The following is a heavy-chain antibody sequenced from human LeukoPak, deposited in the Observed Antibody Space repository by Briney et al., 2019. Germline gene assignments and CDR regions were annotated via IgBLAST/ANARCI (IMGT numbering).Heavy chain of an antibody. J-gene: IGHJ4*02. Sequence: GSLRLPCAASGFTFSSYAMHWVRQAPGKGLEWVAVISYDGSNKYYADSVKGRFTISRDNSKNTLYLQMNSLRAEDTAVYYCARVWDRGPFDYWGQGTLVTVSS. CDR2: ISYDGSNK. D-gene: IGHD1-26*01. V-gene: IGHV3-30-3*01. CDR3: ARVWDRGPFDY. CDR1: GFTFSSYA.